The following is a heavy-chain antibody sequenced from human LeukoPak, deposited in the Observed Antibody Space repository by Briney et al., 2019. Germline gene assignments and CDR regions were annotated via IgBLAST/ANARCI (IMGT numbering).Heavy chain of an antibody. Sequence: GSLRLSCAASGFTFSDYYMSWIRQAPGKGLEWVSVIYSGGSTYYADSVKGRFTISRDNSKNTLYLQMNSLRAEDTAVYYCARLSGYSSGWYDYWGQGTLVTVSS. CDR3: ARLSGYSSGWYDY. D-gene: IGHD6-19*01. CDR2: IYSGGST. J-gene: IGHJ4*02. V-gene: IGHV3-66*04. CDR1: GFTFSDYY.